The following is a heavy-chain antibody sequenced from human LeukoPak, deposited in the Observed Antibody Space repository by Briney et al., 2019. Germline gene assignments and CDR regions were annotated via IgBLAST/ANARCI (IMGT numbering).Heavy chain of an antibody. V-gene: IGHV1-3*01. CDR3: ARAPRIAVAGRSPHFDY. CDR1: GYTFTSYA. CDR2: INAGNGNT. Sequence: ASVNVSCKASGYTFTSYAMHWVRQAPGQRLEWMGWINAGNGNTKYSQKFQGRVTITRDTSASTAYMELSSLRSEDTAVYYCARAPRIAVAGRSPHFDYWGQGTLVTVSS. D-gene: IGHD6-19*01. J-gene: IGHJ4*02.